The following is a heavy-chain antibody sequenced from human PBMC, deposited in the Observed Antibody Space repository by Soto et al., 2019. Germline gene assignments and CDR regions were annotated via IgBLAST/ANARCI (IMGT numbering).Heavy chain of an antibody. D-gene: IGHD3-3*02. V-gene: IGHV4-38-2*01. Sequence: SETLSLTCAVSGYSISSGYYWGWIRQPPEKGLEWIGSIYHSGTTYYNPSLKSRVTMSVDTSRNQFSLKLTSVTAADTGVYYCASLHMFGLVRQEKRWFDPWGQGILVTVSS. J-gene: IGHJ5*02. CDR3: ASLHMFGLVRQEKRWFDP. CDR2: IYHSGTT. CDR1: GYSISSGYY.